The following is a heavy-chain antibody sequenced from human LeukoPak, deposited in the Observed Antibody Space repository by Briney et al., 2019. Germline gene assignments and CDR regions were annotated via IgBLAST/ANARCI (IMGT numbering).Heavy chain of an antibody. Sequence: GGSLRLSCAASGFTFSSYSMNWVRQAPGKGLEWVSSISSSSSYIYYADSVKGRFTISRDNSKNTLYLQMNSLRAEDTAVYYCARLRFAGLYYYYGMDVWGQGTTVTVSS. V-gene: IGHV3-21*01. CDR1: GFTFSSYS. J-gene: IGHJ6*02. D-gene: IGHD5-12*01. CDR2: ISSSSSYI. CDR3: ARLRFAGLYYYYGMDV.